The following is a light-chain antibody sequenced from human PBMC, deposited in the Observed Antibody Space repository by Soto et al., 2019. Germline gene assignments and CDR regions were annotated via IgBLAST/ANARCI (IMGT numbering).Light chain of an antibody. CDR3: QQYNKWPLT. CDR1: QSVSSN. V-gene: IGKV3-15*01. Sequence: ERVMTQSPATLSVSPGERDTLSYRASQSVSSNLAWYQQKPGQGPRLLIYGASTRATGILARFSGSGSGTEFTLTISSLQSEDFAVYYRQQYNKWPLTFGQGTKVDIK. CDR2: GAS. J-gene: IGKJ1*01.